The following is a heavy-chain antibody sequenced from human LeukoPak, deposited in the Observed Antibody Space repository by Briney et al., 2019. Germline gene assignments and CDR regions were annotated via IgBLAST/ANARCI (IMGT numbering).Heavy chain of an antibody. V-gene: IGHV4-59*01. J-gene: IGHJ4*02. Sequence: SETLSLTCTVSGGSISSYYWSWIRQPPGKGLEWIGYIYYSGSTNYNPSLKSRVTISVDTSKNQFSLKLSSVTAADTAVYYCARNFGSGYYYGYWGQGTLVTVSS. D-gene: IGHD3-22*01. CDR2: IYYSGST. CDR1: GGSISSYY. CDR3: ARNFGSGYYYGY.